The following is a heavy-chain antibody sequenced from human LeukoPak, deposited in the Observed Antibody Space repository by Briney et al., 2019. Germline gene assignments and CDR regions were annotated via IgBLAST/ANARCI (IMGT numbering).Heavy chain of an antibody. D-gene: IGHD6-6*01. J-gene: IGHJ4*02. Sequence: GASVKVSCKASGGTFSSYAISWVRQAPGQGLEWMGGIIPIFGTANYAQKFQGRVTITADKSTSTAYMELTRLTSDDTAMYYCARDPSGYTSSWTVGSFDYWGQGALVTVSS. CDR2: IIPIFGTA. V-gene: IGHV1-69*06. CDR1: GGTFSSYA. CDR3: ARDPSGYTSSWTVGSFDY.